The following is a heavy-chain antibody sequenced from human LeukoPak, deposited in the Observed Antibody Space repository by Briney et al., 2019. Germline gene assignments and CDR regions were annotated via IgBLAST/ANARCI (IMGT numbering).Heavy chain of an antibody. J-gene: IGHJ4*02. CDR2: IYYSGST. D-gene: IGHD6-19*01. CDR1: GGSISSGDYY. Sequence: PSQTLSLTCTVSGGSISSGDYYWSWIRQPPGRGLEWIGYIYYSGSTYYTPSLKSRVTISVDTSKTQFPLKLSSVTAADTAVYYCAREEAGTGVDYWGQGTLVTVSS. CDR3: AREEAGTGVDY. V-gene: IGHV4-30-4*01.